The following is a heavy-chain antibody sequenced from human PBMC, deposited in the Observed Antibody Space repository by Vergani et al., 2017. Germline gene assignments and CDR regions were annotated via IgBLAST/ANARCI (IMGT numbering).Heavy chain of an antibody. V-gene: IGHV3-21*01. CDR3: ARDWTVAANDAFDI. J-gene: IGHJ3*02. CDR1: GFTFSSYS. CDR2: ISSSSYI. D-gene: IGHD2-15*01. Sequence: EVQLVESGGGLVKPGGSLRLSCAASGFTFSSYSMNWVRQAPGKGLEWVSSISSSSYIYYADSVKGRFTISRDNAKNSLYLQMNSLRAEDTAVYYCARDWTVAANDAFDIWGQGTMVTVSS.